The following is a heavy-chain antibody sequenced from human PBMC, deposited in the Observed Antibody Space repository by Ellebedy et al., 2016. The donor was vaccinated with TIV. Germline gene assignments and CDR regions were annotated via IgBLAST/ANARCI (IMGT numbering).Heavy chain of an antibody. CDR1: GGTFSSYA. V-gene: IGHV1-69*13. J-gene: IGHJ4*02. CDR3: ARGIEGAYADY. D-gene: IGHD3-16*01. Sequence: SVKVSXXASGGTFSSYAISWVRQAPGQGLEWMGGIIPIFGTANYAQKFQGRVTITADESTSTAYMELSSLRSEDTAVYYCARGIEGAYADYWGQGTLVTVSS. CDR2: IIPIFGTA.